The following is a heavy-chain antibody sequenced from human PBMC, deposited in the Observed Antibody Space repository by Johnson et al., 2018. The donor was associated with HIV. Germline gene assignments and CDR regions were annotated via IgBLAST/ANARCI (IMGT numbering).Heavy chain of an antibody. CDR2: IKQDGSEK. V-gene: IGHV3-7*03. J-gene: IGHJ3*02. D-gene: IGHD3-22*01. CDR1: GFTFNNYP. CDR3: TRTDDTYNYESGGYVDAFDI. Sequence: VQLVESGGGVVQPGRSLRLSCAVSGFTFNNYPMHWVRQAPGKGLEWVGSIKQDGSEKYYVDSVKGRFTISRDDSKNTAYLQMNSLKTEDTAVYYCTRTDDTYNYESGGYVDAFDIWGQGTMVTVSS.